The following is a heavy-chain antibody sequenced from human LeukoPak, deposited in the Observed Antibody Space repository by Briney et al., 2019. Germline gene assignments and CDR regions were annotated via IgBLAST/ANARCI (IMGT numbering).Heavy chain of an antibody. V-gene: IGHV5-51*01. CDR1: GYSFTSYW. Sequence: GESLKISCKGSGYSFTSYWIGWVRQMPGKGLEWMGIIYPGGSDTRYSPSFQGQVTISADKSISTAYLQWSSLKASDTAMYYCARVCGGDCYMYNYYYGMDVWGQGTTVTVSS. J-gene: IGHJ6*02. CDR2: IYPGGSDT. D-gene: IGHD2-21*02. CDR3: ARVCGGDCYMYNYYYGMDV.